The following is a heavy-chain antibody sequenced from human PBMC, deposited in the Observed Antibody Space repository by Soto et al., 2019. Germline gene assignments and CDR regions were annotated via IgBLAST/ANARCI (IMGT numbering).Heavy chain of an antibody. CDR1: GFTFSDYY. Sequence: KPGGSLRLSCAASGFTFSDYYFTWIRRAPGKVLEWVSYISFGGSTMYYADSVKGQFSISRDNAKNSLYLQMNNLRPEDTAVYYCAGGDSGSFDSWGQGTLVTVSS. V-gene: IGHV3-11*01. D-gene: IGHD3-16*01. CDR3: AGGDSGSFDS. J-gene: IGHJ4*02. CDR2: ISFGGSTM.